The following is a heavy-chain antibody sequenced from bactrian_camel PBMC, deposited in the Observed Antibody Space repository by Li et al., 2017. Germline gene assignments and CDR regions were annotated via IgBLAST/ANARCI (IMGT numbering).Heavy chain of an antibody. D-gene: IGHD6*01. CDR3: ATLSGGSCHS. CDR2: IDSDGRT. Sequence: VQLVESGGGSVQAGGSLRLSCAYSEYIQNNKNCMAWFRQTSDNEREGVAAIDSDGRTSYADSVKGRFTISKDNAKNTLYLQMNNLKTEDTAIYYCATLSGGSCHSWGQGTQVTVS. CDR1: EYIQNNKNC. V-gene: IGHV3S53*01. J-gene: IGHJ4*01.